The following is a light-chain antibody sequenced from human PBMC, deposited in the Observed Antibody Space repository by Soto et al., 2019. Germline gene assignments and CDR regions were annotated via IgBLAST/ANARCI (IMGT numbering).Light chain of an antibody. CDR3: QQRSNWPPVIT. V-gene: IGKV3-11*01. CDR2: DAS. J-gene: IGKJ5*01. CDR1: QTFSSH. Sequence: DIVLTQSPATLSLSPGERATISCRASQTFSSHLAWYQQKPGQAPRLLIYDASKRSTGIPARFSGRGSGTDFTHTIISLETEDFEVYYCQQRSNWPPVITFGQGTKLEIK.